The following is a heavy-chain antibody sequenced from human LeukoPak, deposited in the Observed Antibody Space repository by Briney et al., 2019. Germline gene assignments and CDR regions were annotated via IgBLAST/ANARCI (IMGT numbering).Heavy chain of an antibody. J-gene: IGHJ5*02. CDR3: ARDASSGYDFWSGYFARGYNWFDP. D-gene: IGHD3-3*01. CDR1: GFTFSSYA. V-gene: IGHV3-30-3*01. CDR2: ISYGGSNK. Sequence: PGGSLRLSCAASGFTFSSYAMRWVRQAPGKGLEWVAVISYGGSNKYYADSVKGRFTISRDNSKNTLYLQMNSLRAEDTAVYYCARDASSGYDFWSGYFARGYNWFDPWGQGTLVTVSS.